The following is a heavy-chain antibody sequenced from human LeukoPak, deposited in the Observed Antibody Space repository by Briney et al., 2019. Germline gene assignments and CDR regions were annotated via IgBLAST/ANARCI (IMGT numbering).Heavy chain of an antibody. Sequence: PGGSLRLSCAASGFTFSDYYMSWIRQAPGKGLEWVSYISSSGSTIYYADSVKGRFTISRDNAKNSLYLQMNSLRAEDTALYYCAKDIRWELRPGAFDIWGQGTMVTVSS. CDR1: GFTFSDYY. CDR3: AKDIRWELRPGAFDI. J-gene: IGHJ3*02. CDR2: ISSSGSTI. V-gene: IGHV3-11*01. D-gene: IGHD1-26*01.